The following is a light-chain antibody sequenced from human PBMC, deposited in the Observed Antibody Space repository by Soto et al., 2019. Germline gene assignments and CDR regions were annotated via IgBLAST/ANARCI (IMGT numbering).Light chain of an antibody. CDR2: DAS. J-gene: IGKJ1*01. Sequence: DIQMTQSPSTLSASVGDRVTITCRASQSISNRLAWYHQKPGKTPNLLIYDASNLGSGVPSRFSGSGSGTEFTLTISSLQPDDFATYYCQQYDTYSTFGQGTKVKIK. CDR1: QSISNR. CDR3: QQYDTYST. V-gene: IGKV1-5*01.